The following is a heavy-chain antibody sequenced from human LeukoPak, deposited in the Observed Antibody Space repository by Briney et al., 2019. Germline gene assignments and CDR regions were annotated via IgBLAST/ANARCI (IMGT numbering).Heavy chain of an antibody. V-gene: IGHV3-21*01. CDR3: ARDRTDYVWGSYRAFDY. Sequence: GGSLRLSCAASGFTFSSYAMSWVRQAPGKGLEWVSSISSSSSYIYYADSVKGRFTISRDNAKNSLYLQMNSLRAEDTAVYYCARDRTDYVWGSYRAFDYWGQGTLVTVSS. CDR2: ISSSSSYI. D-gene: IGHD3-16*02. J-gene: IGHJ4*02. CDR1: GFTFSSYA.